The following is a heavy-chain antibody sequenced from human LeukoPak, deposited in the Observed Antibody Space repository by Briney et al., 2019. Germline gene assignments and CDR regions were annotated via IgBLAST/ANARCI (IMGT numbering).Heavy chain of an antibody. J-gene: IGHJ4*02. V-gene: IGHV7-4-1*02. D-gene: IGHD3-10*01. Sequence: ASVKVSCKASGYTFTSYAMNWVRQAPGQGLEWMGWINTNTGNPTYAQGFTGRLVFSLDTSVSTAYLQISSLKAEDTAVYYCARWAYGSGSYYIGLDYWGQGTLVTVSS. CDR3: ARWAYGSGSYYIGLDY. CDR1: GYTFTSYA. CDR2: INTNTGNP.